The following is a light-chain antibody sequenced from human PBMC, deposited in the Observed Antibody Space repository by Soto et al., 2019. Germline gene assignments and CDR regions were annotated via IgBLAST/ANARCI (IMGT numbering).Light chain of an antibody. CDR2: DAS. Sequence: EIAFTQSPGTLSLYTGERATLSCRASQSVSSSYLAWYQQKPGQAPRLLIYDASSRATGIPDRFSGSGSGTDFTLTISRLEPEDFAVYYCEQYGSSGTFGQGA. J-gene: IGKJ1*01. V-gene: IGKV3-20*01. CDR3: EQYGSSGT. CDR1: QSVSSSY.